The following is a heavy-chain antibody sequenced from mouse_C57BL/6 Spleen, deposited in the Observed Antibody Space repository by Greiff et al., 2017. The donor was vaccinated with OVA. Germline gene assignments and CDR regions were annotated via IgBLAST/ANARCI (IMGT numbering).Heavy chain of an antibody. J-gene: IGHJ1*03. D-gene: IGHD4-1*01. V-gene: IGHV5-12*01. CDR2: ISNGGGST. CDR1: GFTFSDYY. Sequence: EVKLVESGGGLVQPGGSLKLSCAASGFTFSDYYMYWVRQTPEKRLEWVAYISNGGGSTYYPDTVKGRFTISSDNAKNTLYLQMSRLKSEDTAMYYCARLLTGGRGYVDVWGTGTTVTVSS. CDR3: ARLLTGGRGYVDV.